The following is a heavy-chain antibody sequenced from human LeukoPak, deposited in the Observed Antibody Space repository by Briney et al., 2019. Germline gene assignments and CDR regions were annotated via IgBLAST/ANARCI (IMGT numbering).Heavy chain of an antibody. D-gene: IGHD6-6*01. CDR2: ISGDAGRT. V-gene: IGHV3-23*01. Sequence: GGSLRLACAASGFTFSSYDMNWVGQAPGKGLEWVSGISGDAGRTYYADSVKGRFTIYRDNSKNTLYLQMNSLRAEDTAVYYCARGWYSSSSVDYWGQGTLVTVSS. CDR1: GFTFSSYD. CDR3: ARGWYSSSSVDY. J-gene: IGHJ4*02.